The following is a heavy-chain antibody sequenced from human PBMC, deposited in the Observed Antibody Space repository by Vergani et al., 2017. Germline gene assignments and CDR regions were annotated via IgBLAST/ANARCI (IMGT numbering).Heavy chain of an antibody. CDR3: ARRGMYCGGDCYAGHFDL. CDR1: GGSISSSSYY. J-gene: IGHJ2*01. D-gene: IGHD2-21*02. V-gene: IGHV4-39*01. CDR2: IYYSGST. Sequence: QLQLQESGPGLVKPSETLSLTCTVSGGSISSSSYYWGWIRQPPGKGLEWIGSIYYSGSTYYNPSLKSRVTISVDTSKNQFSLKLSSVTAADTAVYYCARRGMYCGGDCYAGHFDLWGRGTLVTVSS.